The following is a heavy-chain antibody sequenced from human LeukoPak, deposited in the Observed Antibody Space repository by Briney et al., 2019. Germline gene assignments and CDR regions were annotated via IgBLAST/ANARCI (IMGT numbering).Heavy chain of an antibody. CDR3: ARDYYGSGSYPTFDY. J-gene: IGHJ4*02. V-gene: IGHV4-4*02. Sequence: SETLSLTCAVSGGSISSSNWWSWVRQPPGKGLEWIGEIYHSGSTNYNPSLKSRVTISVDTSKNQFSLKLSSVTAADTAVYYCARDYYGSGSYPTFDYWGQGTLVTVSS. CDR2: IYHSGST. CDR1: GGSISSSNW. D-gene: IGHD3-10*01.